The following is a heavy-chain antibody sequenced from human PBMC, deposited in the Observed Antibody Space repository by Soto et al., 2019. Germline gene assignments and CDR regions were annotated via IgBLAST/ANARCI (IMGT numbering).Heavy chain of an antibody. Sequence: EVELLESGGGLVQPEGSLRLSCAASGFTFSTYAMGWVRQAPGKGLEWVSVVSSGGGTHYADSVKGRFTVSRDNSKNTLSLQMNSLRADDSAVYYCAKRRGAGGHLDYWGQGALVTVSS. CDR1: GFTFSTYA. D-gene: IGHD2-15*01. CDR3: AKRRGAGGHLDY. CDR2: VSSGGGT. V-gene: IGHV3-23*01. J-gene: IGHJ4*02.